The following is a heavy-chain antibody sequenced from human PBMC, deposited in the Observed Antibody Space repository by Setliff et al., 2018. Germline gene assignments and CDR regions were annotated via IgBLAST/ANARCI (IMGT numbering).Heavy chain of an antibody. CDR1: GFSFSNYY. J-gene: IGHJ6*03. CDR2: IKEDGSEE. CDR3: ARAGASIVGEVYYYMDV. Sequence: GGSLRLSCVASGFSFSNYYMSWVRQAPGKGLEWVANIKEDGSEEYYVDSVKGRFTISVDKSKNQFSLRLSSVTAADTAVYYCARAGASIVGEVYYYMDVWGKGTTVTVSS. D-gene: IGHD1-26*01. V-gene: IGHV3-7*03.